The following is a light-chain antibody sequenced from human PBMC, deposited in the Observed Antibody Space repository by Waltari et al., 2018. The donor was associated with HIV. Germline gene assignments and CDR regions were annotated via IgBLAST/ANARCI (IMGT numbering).Light chain of an antibody. J-gene: IGKJ1*01. V-gene: IGKV1-12*01. CDR2: SAS. Sequence: IQMTQSPSSVSASVGDRVPIACRASQAIGRWLAWYQQKPGKAPKLLIYSASSLQSGVPPRFSGSGSGTDFTLTISSLQPEDFATYFCQQSNSFPRTFGQGTRVEIK. CDR3: QQSNSFPRT. CDR1: QAIGRW.